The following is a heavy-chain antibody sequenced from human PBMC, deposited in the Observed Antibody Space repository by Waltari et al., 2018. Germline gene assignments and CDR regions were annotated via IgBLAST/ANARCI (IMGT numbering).Heavy chain of an antibody. CDR2: IWYDGSNK. Sequence: QVQLVASGGGVVQSGRSLRLPCVGSGFTFTNHGMNWVRQAPGKGLEWVAVIWYDGSNKNYVDSVKGRFTISRDNSKNTMYLEMNRLRAEDTAVYFCARGDGGSGLGASDIWGQGTMVTVSS. D-gene: IGHD3-3*01. CDR3: ARGDGGSGLGASDI. J-gene: IGHJ3*02. CDR1: GFTFTNHG. V-gene: IGHV3-33*01.